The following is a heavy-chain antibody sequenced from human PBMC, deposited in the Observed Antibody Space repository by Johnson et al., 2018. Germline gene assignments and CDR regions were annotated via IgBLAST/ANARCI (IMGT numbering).Heavy chain of an antibody. Sequence: QVQLVESGGGVVQPGRSLRLSCAASGFTFTNYGVSWVRQAPGQGLEWMGWISAFNGNTNYAQKFQVRVTMTRDTSTSTVSMELGSLRTEDTAVYYCARGIDRYYYGMDVWGQGTTVTVSS. V-gene: IGHV1-18*01. D-gene: IGHD2-15*01. CDR1: GFTFTNYG. CDR3: ARGIDRYYYGMDV. CDR2: ISAFNGNT. J-gene: IGHJ6*02.